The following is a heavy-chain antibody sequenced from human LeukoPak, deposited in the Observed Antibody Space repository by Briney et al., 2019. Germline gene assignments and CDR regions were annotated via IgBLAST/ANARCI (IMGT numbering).Heavy chain of an antibody. V-gene: IGHV3-74*01. Sequence: PGGSLRLSCAASGFTFSSYWMHWVRQAPGKGLVWVSRINSDGSSTSYGDSVKGRFTISRDNAKNTLYLQMNSLRAEDTAVYYCARDSAIAPLDIWGQGTMVTVSS. D-gene: IGHD6-13*01. CDR1: GFTFSSYW. CDR3: ARDSAIAPLDI. CDR2: INSDGSST. J-gene: IGHJ3*02.